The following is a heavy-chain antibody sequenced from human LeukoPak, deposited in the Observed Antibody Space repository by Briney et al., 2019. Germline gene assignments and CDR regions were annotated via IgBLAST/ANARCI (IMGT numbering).Heavy chain of an antibody. D-gene: IGHD3-10*01. CDR3: ARFTRTLVRGALVN. CDR2: INGRGGRT. CDR1: GFTFSKFG. V-gene: IGHV3-23*01. Sequence: PGGSLRLSCAASGFTFSKFGMSWVRQAPGKGLEWVSGINGRGGRTYYADSVKGRFAISRDNSKNTLFLQMNSLRAEDTAVYYCARFTRTLVRGALVNWGQGTLVTVSS. J-gene: IGHJ4*02.